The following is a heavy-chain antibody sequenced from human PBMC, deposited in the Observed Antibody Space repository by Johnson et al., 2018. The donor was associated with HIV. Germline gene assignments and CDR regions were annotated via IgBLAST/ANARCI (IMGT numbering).Heavy chain of an antibody. D-gene: IGHD2-15*01. V-gene: IGHV3-9*01. CDR3: AKDMWDVVVVAATRTIGAFDI. CDR2: ISWNSGSI. J-gene: IGHJ3*02. Sequence: VQVVESGGGLVQPGWSLRLSCAASGFTFDDYAMHWVRQAPGKGLEWVSGISWNSGSIGYADSVKGRFTISRDNAKNSLYLQMNSLRAEDKALYYCAKDMWDVVVVAATRTIGAFDIWGQGTMVTVSS. CDR1: GFTFDDYA.